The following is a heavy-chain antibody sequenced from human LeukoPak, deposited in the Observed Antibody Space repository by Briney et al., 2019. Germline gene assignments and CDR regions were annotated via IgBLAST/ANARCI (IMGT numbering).Heavy chain of an antibody. CDR1: GGSFGGYY. Sequence: PSETLSLTCAVYGGSFGGYYWSWIRQPPGKGLEWIGEINHSGSTNYNPSLKSRVTISVDTSKNQFSLKLSSVTAADTAVYYCARGFGWNGRNYYYYYGMDVWGQGTTVTVSS. D-gene: IGHD1-1*01. CDR3: ARGFGWNGRNYYYYYGMDV. CDR2: INHSGST. V-gene: IGHV4-34*01. J-gene: IGHJ6*02.